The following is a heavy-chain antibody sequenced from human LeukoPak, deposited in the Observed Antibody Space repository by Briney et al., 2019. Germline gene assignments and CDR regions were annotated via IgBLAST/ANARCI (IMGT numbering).Heavy chain of an antibody. Sequence: GASVKVSCKASGYTFTSYDINWVRQATGQGLEWMGWMNPNSGNTGYAQKFQGRVTMIRNTSTSTAYMELSSLRSEDTAVYYCARFIAVAGTHDAFDIWGQGTMVTVSS. CDR1: GYTFTSYD. CDR3: ARFIAVAGTHDAFDI. J-gene: IGHJ3*02. CDR2: MNPNSGNT. V-gene: IGHV1-8*01. D-gene: IGHD6-19*01.